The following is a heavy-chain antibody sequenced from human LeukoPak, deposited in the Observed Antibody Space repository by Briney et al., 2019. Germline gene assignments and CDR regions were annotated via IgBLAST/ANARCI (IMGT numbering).Heavy chain of an antibody. CDR2: IRSKRYGGTT. Sequence: QPGGSLRLSCTASGFTFGDYAMSWVRQAPGKGLEWVGFIRSKRYGGTTEYAASVKGRFTISRDDSKNTAYLQMNSLKTEDTAVYYCTSSGDYQGYWGQGTLVTVSS. CDR1: GFTFGDYA. J-gene: IGHJ4*02. V-gene: IGHV3-49*04. CDR3: TSSGDYQGY. D-gene: IGHD4-17*01.